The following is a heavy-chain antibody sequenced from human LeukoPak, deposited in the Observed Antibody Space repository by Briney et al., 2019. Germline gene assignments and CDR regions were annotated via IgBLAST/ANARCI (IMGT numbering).Heavy chain of an antibody. CDR3: VVDLSGSADY. Sequence: GGSLRLSCAASGFTFNNCAMNWVRQAPGEGLVWVSRTNEHGTIINYADSVKGRFTISRDNAKNTLYLQMNSLRTEDSALYYCVVDLSGSADYWGQGTLVTVSS. V-gene: IGHV3-74*01. J-gene: IGHJ4*02. D-gene: IGHD3-10*01. CDR1: GFTFNNCA. CDR2: TNEHGTII.